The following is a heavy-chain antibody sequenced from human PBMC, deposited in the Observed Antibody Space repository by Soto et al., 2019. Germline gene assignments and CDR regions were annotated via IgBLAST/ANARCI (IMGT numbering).Heavy chain of an antibody. CDR2: INHSGST. V-gene: IGHV4-34*01. J-gene: IGHJ6*02. CDR1: GGSFSGYY. D-gene: IGHD3-22*01. Sequence: PSETLALTCAVYGGSFSGYYWSWIRQPPGKGLEWIGEINHSGSTNYNPSLKSRVTISVDTSKNQFSLKLSSVTAADTAVYYCARDDSYGMDVWGQGTTVTVSS. CDR3: ARDDSYGMDV.